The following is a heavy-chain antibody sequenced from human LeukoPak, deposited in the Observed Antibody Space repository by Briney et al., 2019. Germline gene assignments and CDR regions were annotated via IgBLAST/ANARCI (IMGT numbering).Heavy chain of an antibody. V-gene: IGHV3-23*01. J-gene: IGHJ4*02. Sequence: GGSLRLSCAASGFTVSSNYMSWVRQAPGKGLEWVSAISGSGGSTYYADSVKGRFTISRDNSKNTLYLQMNSLRAEDTAVYYCANPDSGYDYNYFAYWGQGTLVTVSS. CDR3: ANPDSGYDYNYFAY. CDR2: ISGSGGST. D-gene: IGHD5-12*01. CDR1: GFTVSSNY.